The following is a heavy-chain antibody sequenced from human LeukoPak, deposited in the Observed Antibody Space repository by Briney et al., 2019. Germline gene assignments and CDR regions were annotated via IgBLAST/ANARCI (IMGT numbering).Heavy chain of an antibody. CDR2: IYSGGIT. CDR1: GLTVSSNY. J-gene: IGHJ4*02. D-gene: IGHD6-13*01. V-gene: IGHV3-53*01. Sequence: PGRSLRLSCAASGLTVSSNYMSWVRQAPGGGLEWVSVIYSGGITYYTDSVKGRFTISRDNSKNTLYVQMNSLRAEDTAVYYCARGYADTYCSSWYGRFDAWGQGTLGTVSS. CDR3: ARGYADTYCSSWYGRFDA.